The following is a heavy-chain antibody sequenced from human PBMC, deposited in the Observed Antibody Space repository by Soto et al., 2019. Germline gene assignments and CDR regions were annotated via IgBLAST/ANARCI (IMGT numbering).Heavy chain of an antibody. CDR2: INAGNGNT. V-gene: IGHV1-3*01. J-gene: IGHJ6*02. CDR1: GYTFTSYA. Sequence: GASVKVSCKASGYTFTSYAMHWVRQAPGQRLEWMGWINAGNGNTKYSQKCQGRVTITRATSASTGYMGRSSLRSEDTAVYYCARGPGIAAAGTDYHSGMDVCAQGPTVTVSS. D-gene: IGHD6-13*01. CDR3: ARGPGIAAAGTDYHSGMDV.